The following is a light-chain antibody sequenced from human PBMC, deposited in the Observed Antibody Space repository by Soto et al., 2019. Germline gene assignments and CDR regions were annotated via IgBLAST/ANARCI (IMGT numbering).Light chain of an antibody. Sequence: QTVVTQPPSASGTPGQRVTISCSGSSSNIGSNSVYWYQQLPGTAPKLLIYRNNQRPSGVPDRFSGSKSGTSASLAISGLRCEDEADYYCAEWDDSLSGHVVFGGGTKVTVL. V-gene: IGLV1-47*01. CDR1: SSNIGSNS. CDR2: RNN. CDR3: AEWDDSLSGHVV. J-gene: IGLJ2*01.